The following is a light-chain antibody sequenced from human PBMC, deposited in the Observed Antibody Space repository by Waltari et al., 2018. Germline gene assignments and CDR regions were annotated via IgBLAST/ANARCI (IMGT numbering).Light chain of an antibody. Sequence: FVLSQPHSVSESPGKTVTISCTRSSGTFAANDVHWYQRRPGSVPTIVIYKDNERPSGVPDRFSGSADRYSGSASLTISGLRAEDEADYCCQSYDNTNYVVFGGWTKLTVL. CDR1: SGTFAAND. J-gene: IGLJ2*01. CDR3: QSYDNTNYVV. CDR2: KDN. V-gene: IGLV6-57*03.